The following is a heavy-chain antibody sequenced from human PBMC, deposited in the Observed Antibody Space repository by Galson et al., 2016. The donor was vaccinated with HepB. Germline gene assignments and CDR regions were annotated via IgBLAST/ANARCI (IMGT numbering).Heavy chain of an antibody. V-gene: IGHV3-64D*09. Sequence: SLRLSCAASGFTFDSYGMHWVRQAPGKGLEHVSGISNKGGSTYYADSVNGRFTISRDNSKNTLSLQMANMRVEDTAVYYCVKSIGSRWEPRPVGGWGQGAQVTVSS. CDR2: ISNKGGST. CDR3: VKSIGSRWEPRPVGG. J-gene: IGHJ4*02. CDR1: GFTFDSYG. D-gene: IGHD6-19*01.